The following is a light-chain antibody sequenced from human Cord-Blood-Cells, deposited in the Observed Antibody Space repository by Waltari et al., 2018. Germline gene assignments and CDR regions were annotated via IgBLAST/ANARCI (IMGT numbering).Light chain of an antibody. CDR1: QGISSD. CDR2: AEF. Sequence: DIQLTQSPSFLSASVVARVTITCRASQGISSDLAWYQQKPGKAPKLLIYAEFTLQCGVPSRFGGSVSGTEFTLTISSLQPEDVATYYCQQLNSYPITFGQGTRLGIK. V-gene: IGKV1-9*01. CDR3: QQLNSYPIT. J-gene: IGKJ5*01.